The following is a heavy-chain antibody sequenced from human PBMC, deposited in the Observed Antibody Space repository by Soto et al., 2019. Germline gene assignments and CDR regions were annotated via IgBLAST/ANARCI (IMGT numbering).Heavy chain of an antibody. V-gene: IGHV4-59*01. Sequence: SETLSLTCTVPGASISGSYWSRIRQPPGKGLEWIGYIYYSGTTSYNPSLNSRVTMSVDTSKNQFSLKVNSVTAADTAVYYCARESYYGSGATVVAYWGQGTLVTVS. CDR3: ARESYYGSGATVVAY. CDR1: GASISGSY. D-gene: IGHD3-10*01. CDR2: IYYSGTT. J-gene: IGHJ4*02.